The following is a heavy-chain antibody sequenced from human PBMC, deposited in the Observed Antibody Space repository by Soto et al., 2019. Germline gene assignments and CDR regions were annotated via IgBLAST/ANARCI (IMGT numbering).Heavy chain of an antibody. CDR2: ISWDGGST. V-gene: IGHV3-43*01. Sequence: GGSLRLSCAASGFTFDDYTMHWVRQAPGKGLEWVSLISWDGGSTYYADSVKGRFTISRDNSKNSLYLQMNSLRTEDTALYYCAKDRRRVAPGIAAAGTVDYWGQGTLVTVSS. CDR1: GFTFDDYT. J-gene: IGHJ4*02. CDR3: AKDRRRVAPGIAAAGTVDY. D-gene: IGHD6-13*01.